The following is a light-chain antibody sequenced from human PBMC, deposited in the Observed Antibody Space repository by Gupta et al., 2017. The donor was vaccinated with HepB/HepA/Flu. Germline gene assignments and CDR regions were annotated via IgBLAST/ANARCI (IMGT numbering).Light chain of an antibody. Sequence: QTVVTQEPSLTVSPGGTVTLTCASSTGAVTSGYYPNWFQQKPGQAPRALIYSTNNKYSWTPARFSGSLLGDRAALTLSGVQPEDEADYYCLLYYANAWVFGGGTKLTVL. CDR3: LLYYANAWV. CDR1: TGAVTSGYY. V-gene: IGLV7-43*01. CDR2: STN. J-gene: IGLJ3*02.